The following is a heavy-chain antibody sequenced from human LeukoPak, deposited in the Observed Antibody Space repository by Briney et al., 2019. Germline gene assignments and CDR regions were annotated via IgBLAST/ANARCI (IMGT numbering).Heavy chain of an antibody. CDR3: ARGDVVVPAAIPPDY. D-gene: IGHD2-2*02. CDR1: GYTFTGYY. J-gene: IGHJ4*02. CDR2: INPNSGGT. Sequence: ASVKVSCKASGYTFTGYYIHWVRQAPGQGLEWMGWINPNSGGTNYAQKFQGRVTMTRDTSISTAYMELSRLRSDDTAVYYCARGDVVVPAAIPPDYWGQGTLVTVSS. V-gene: IGHV1-2*02.